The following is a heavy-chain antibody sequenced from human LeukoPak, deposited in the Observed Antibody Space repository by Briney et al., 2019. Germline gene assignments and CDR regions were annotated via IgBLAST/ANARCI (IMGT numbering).Heavy chain of an antibody. J-gene: IGHJ6*03. D-gene: IGHD4-11*01. CDR3: ARNTVTNYYYYMDV. CDR2: INPSGGST. V-gene: IGHV1-46*01. Sequence: ASVKLSCKASGYTFTSYYTHWVRQAPGQGLEWMGIINPSGGSTSYAQKFQGRVTMTRDMSTSTVYMELSSLRSEDTAVYYCARNTVTNYYYYMDVWGKGTTVTVSS. CDR1: GYTFTSYY.